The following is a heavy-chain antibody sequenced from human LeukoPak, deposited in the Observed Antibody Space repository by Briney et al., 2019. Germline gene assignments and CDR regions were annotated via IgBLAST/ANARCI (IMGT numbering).Heavy chain of an antibody. CDR3: ARHSYYDSSGYYYGWDFDY. CDR2: INPNSGGT. Sequence: ASVKVSCKASGYTFTDYYMHWVRQAPGQGLEWMGWINPNSGGTNYAQKFQGRVTMTRDTSISTAYMELSRLRSDDTAVYYCARHSYYDSSGYYYGWDFDYWGQGTLVTVSS. V-gene: IGHV1-2*02. J-gene: IGHJ4*02. D-gene: IGHD3-22*01. CDR1: GYTFTDYY.